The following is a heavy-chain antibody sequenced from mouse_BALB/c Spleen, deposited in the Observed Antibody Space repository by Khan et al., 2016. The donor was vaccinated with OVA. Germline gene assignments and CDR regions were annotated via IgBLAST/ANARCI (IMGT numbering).Heavy chain of an antibody. V-gene: IGHV3-2*02. Sequence: VQLKESGPGLVKPSQSLSLTCTVTGYSITSDYAWNWLRQFPGNKLEWMGYITYSGSTSYRPFLKSRISLTRDTSKKQFFLQLNSVTTEDNATYYCAVGRTYWGQGTLVTVSA. CDR2: ITYSGST. J-gene: IGHJ3*01. D-gene: IGHD4-1*01. CDR3: AVGRTY. CDR1: GYSITSDYA.